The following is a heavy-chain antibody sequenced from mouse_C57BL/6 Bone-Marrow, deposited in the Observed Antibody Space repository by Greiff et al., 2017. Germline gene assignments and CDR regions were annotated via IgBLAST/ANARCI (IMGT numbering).Heavy chain of an antibody. J-gene: IGHJ2*01. Sequence: EVQLQQSGPVLVKPGASVKMSCKASGYTFTDYYMNWVKQSHGKSLEWIGVINPYNGGTSYNQKFKGKATLTVDKSSSTAYMELNSLTSEDSAVYYCARGLLPLFDYGGQGTTLTVSS. CDR2: INPYNGGT. CDR3: ARGLLPLFDY. CDR1: GYTFTDYY. D-gene: IGHD2-3*01. V-gene: IGHV1-19*01.